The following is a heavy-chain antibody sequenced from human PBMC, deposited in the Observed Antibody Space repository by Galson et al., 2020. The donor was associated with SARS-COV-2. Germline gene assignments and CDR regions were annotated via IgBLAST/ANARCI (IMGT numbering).Heavy chain of an antibody. CDR1: GFTFSSYT. J-gene: IGHJ4*02. CDR2: ITSSSSYI. D-gene: IGHD2-15*01. Sequence: GESLKISCAASGFTFSSYTMNWVRQAPGKGLEWVSSITSSSSYIYNADSVKGRFTTSRDNAKNLLYLQMNSLRVEDTAMYYCARDLGTRGYYFDSWGQGTLVNVSS. V-gene: IGHV3-21*06. CDR3: ARDLGTRGYYFDS.